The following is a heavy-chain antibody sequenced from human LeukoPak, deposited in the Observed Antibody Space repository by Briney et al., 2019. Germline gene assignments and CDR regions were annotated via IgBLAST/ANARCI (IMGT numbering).Heavy chain of an antibody. Sequence: GGSLRLSCAASGFTFSSYSMNWVRQAPGKGLEWVSYISSSSSTIYYADSVKGRFTIFRDNAKNSLYLQMNSLRDEDTAVYYCARDESITADYYGMDVWGQGTTVTVSS. CDR1: GFTFSSYS. J-gene: IGHJ6*02. V-gene: IGHV3-48*02. CDR3: ARDESITADYYGMDV. D-gene: IGHD1-20*01. CDR2: ISSSSSTI.